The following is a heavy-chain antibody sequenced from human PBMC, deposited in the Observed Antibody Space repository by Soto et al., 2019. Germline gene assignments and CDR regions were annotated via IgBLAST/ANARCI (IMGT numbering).Heavy chain of an antibody. J-gene: IGHJ5*02. CDR3: ARDLGVLAVAVALFGLDP. CDR1: GYTFTSYG. Sequence: ASVKVSCKASGYTFTSYGISWVRQAPGQGLEWMGWISAYNGNTNYAQKLQGRVTMTTDTSTSTAYMELRSLRSDDTAVYYCARDLGVLAVAVALFGLDPWGQGTLVTVS. V-gene: IGHV1-18*01. D-gene: IGHD6-19*01. CDR2: ISAYNGNT.